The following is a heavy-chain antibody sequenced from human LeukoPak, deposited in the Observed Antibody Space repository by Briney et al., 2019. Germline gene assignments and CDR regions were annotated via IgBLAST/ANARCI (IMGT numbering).Heavy chain of an antibody. D-gene: IGHD6-19*01. CDR1: GFTFSSSS. CDR3: ARGNSGSNFDS. CDR2: IKSDGTIT. Sequence: PGGSLRLSCAASGFTFSSSSMNWVRQAPGKGLVWVSRIKSDGTITSYADPVKGRFTISRDNAKNTLYLQMNSLRAEDTAVYYCARGNSGSNFDSWGQGSLVTVSS. J-gene: IGHJ4*02. V-gene: IGHV3-74*01.